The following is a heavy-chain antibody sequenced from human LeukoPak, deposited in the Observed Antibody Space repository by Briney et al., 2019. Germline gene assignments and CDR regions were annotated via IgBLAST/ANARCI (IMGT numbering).Heavy chain of an antibody. V-gene: IGHV4-39*07. Sequence: SETLSLTCTVSGGSISSSSYYWGWIRQPPGKGLEWIGSIYYSGSTYYNPSLKSRVTISVDTSKNQFSLKLSSVTAADTAVYYCARDYYDSSGYPDAFDIWGRGTMVTVSS. CDR1: GGSISSSSYY. CDR3: ARDYYDSSGYPDAFDI. D-gene: IGHD3-22*01. CDR2: IYYSGST. J-gene: IGHJ3*02.